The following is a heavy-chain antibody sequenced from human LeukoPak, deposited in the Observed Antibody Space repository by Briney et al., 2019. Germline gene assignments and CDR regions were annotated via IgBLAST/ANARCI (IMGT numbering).Heavy chain of an antibody. CDR2: IYYSGST. V-gene: IGHV4-31*03. D-gene: IGHD3/OR15-3a*01. J-gene: IGHJ4*02. Sequence: SETLSLTCTVSGGSISSGGYYWSWIRQHPGKGLEWIGYIYYSGSTYYNPSLKSRVTISVDTSKNQFSLKLSSVTAADTAVYYCARAQAGLRSYPFDYWGQGTLVTVSP. CDR3: ARAQAGLRSYPFDY. CDR1: GGSISSGGYY.